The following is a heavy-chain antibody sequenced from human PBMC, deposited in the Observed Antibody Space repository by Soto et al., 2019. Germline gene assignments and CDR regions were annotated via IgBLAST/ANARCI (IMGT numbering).Heavy chain of an antibody. J-gene: IGHJ3*02. CDR2: ISSSGSTI. Sequence: GGSLRLSCAASGFTFSSYEMNWVRQAPGKGLEWVSYISSSGSTIYYADSVKGRFTISRDNAKNSLYLQMNSLRAEDTAVYYCARDSSDRCGGDCYDAFDIWGQGTMVTVSS. CDR1: GFTFSSYE. D-gene: IGHD2-21*02. V-gene: IGHV3-48*03. CDR3: ARDSSDRCGGDCYDAFDI.